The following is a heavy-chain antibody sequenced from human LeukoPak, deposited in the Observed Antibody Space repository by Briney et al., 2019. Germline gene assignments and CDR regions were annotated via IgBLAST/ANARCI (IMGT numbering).Heavy chain of an antibody. CDR2: INHSGST. CDR3: ARMGRDGYNYGGY. J-gene: IGHJ4*02. V-gene: IGHV4-34*01. CDR1: GGSFSGYY. D-gene: IGHD5-24*01. Sequence: PSETLSLTCAVYGGSFSGYYWSWIRQPPGKGLEWIGEINHSGSTNYNPSLKSRVTISVDTSKNQFSLKLSFVAAAETAVYYCARMGRDGYNYGGYWGQGTLVTVSS.